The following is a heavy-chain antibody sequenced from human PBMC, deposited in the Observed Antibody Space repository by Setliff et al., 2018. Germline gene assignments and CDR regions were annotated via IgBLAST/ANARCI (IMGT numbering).Heavy chain of an antibody. Sequence: PSETLSLTCTVSGDSIYNHFWSWVRQPPGKGLEWIGYIYSTGSTNYNPSLKRQITISLDTSKNQFSLKMNSVTAADTAVYYCASWGSAIGFDLWGQGTVVTVSS. V-gene: IGHV4-59*11. D-gene: IGHD3-16*01. CDR2: IYSTGST. CDR3: ASWGSAIGFDL. J-gene: IGHJ3*01. CDR1: GDSIYNHF.